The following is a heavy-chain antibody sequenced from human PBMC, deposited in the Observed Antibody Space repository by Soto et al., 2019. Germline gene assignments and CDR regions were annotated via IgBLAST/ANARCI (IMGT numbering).Heavy chain of an antibody. CDR3: ARSIVGANVDY. D-gene: IGHD1-26*01. CDR2: IIPIFGTA. J-gene: IGHJ4*02. V-gene: IGHV1-69*01. Sequence: KISCKGSGYSFSSYWIDWVRQMPGKGLEWMGGIIPIFGTANYAQKFQGRVTITADESTSTAYMELSSLRSEDTAVYYCARSIVGANVDYWGQGTLVTV. CDR1: GYSFSSYW.